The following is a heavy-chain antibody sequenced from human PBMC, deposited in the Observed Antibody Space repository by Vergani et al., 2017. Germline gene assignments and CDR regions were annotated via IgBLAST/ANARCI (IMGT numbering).Heavy chain of an antibody. CDR1: GYTFTGYY. CDR2: INPNSGGT. CDR3: ASRDCSSTSCYESDYYGMYV. J-gene: IGHJ6*02. D-gene: IGHD2-2*01. V-gene: IGHV1-2*02. Sequence: QVQLVQSGAEVKKPGASVKVSCKASGYTFTGYYMHWVRQAPGQGLEWMGWINPNSGGTNYAQKFQGRVTMTRDTSISTAYMELSRLRSDDTAVYYWASRDCSSTSCYESDYYGMYVWGQGTTVTVSS.